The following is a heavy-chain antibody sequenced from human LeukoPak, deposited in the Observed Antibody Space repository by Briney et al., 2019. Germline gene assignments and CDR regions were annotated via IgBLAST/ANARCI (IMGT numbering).Heavy chain of an antibody. V-gene: IGHV4-59*01. CDR1: GGSISSYY. Sequence: SETLSLTCTVSGGSISSYYWSWIRQPPGKGLEWIGYIYYSGSTNYNPSLKSRVTISVDTSKNQFSLKLSSVTAADTAVYYCARGPEYSSRGHFDYWGQGTLVTVSS. CDR2: IYYSGST. D-gene: IGHD6-13*01. CDR3: ARGPEYSSRGHFDY. J-gene: IGHJ4*02.